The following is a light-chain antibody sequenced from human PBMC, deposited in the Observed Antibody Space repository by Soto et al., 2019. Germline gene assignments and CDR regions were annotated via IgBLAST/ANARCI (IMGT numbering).Light chain of an antibody. CDR2: GAS. J-gene: IGKJ2*01. Sequence: EIVLTQSPGTLSLSPGERVTLSCRATQSVSSSYLAWYQQKPGQAPRLLIYGASSRATGIPDRFSGSGSGTDFTLTISRLEPEDFAVYYCQQYGSSRRVTFGQGTKLEIK. V-gene: IGKV3-20*01. CDR1: QSVSSSY. CDR3: QQYGSSRRVT.